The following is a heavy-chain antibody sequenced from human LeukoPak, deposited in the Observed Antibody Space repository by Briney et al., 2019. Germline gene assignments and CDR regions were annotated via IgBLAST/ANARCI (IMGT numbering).Heavy chain of an antibody. CDR1: GYSFTSFG. CDR3: ATRYSGSHSNCLDV. V-gene: IGHV7-4-1*04. J-gene: IGHJ6*04. Sequence: ASVKVSCKASGYSFTSFGMNWVRQAPGQGLEWLGGINTSTGNTYYGQGLTGRFIFSLDTSGNLAYMQINTVNAEDTAVYYCATRYSGSHSNCLDVWGKGTTVIVSS. CDR2: INTSTGNT. D-gene: IGHD6-13*01.